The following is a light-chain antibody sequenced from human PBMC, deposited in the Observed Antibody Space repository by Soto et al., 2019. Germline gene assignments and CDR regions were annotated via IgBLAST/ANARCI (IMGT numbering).Light chain of an antibody. V-gene: IGKV3-20*01. Sequence: EIVLTQSPGTLALSPGERATLFCRASQSVSSNLSWYQQKPGQAPRLLIYGASSRATGIPDRFSGSGSGTDFTLTISRLEPEDLAVYYCQQYHTSPLMFGQGSKV. CDR3: QQYHTSPLM. CDR2: GAS. CDR1: QSVSSN. J-gene: IGKJ1*01.